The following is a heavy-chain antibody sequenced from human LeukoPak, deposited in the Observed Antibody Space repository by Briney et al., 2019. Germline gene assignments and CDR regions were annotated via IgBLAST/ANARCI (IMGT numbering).Heavy chain of an antibody. Sequence: SETLSLTCTVSGGSISSYYWSWIRQPPGKGLEWIGYIHYSGSTNYNPSLKSRVTISVDTSKNQFSLKLSSVTAADTAVYYCAREVRYYGDPNDAFDIWGQGTMVTVSS. D-gene: IGHD4-17*01. V-gene: IGHV4-59*01. J-gene: IGHJ3*02. CDR1: GGSISSYY. CDR3: AREVRYYGDPNDAFDI. CDR2: IHYSGST.